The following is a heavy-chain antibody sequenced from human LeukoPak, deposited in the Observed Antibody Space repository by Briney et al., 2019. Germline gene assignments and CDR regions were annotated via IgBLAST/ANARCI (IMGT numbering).Heavy chain of an antibody. CDR1: GGSISSSSYY. CDR3: AREFIPTAAQAASPPFDP. V-gene: IGHV4-39*07. J-gene: IGHJ5*02. D-gene: IGHD6-25*01. Sequence: PSETLSLTCTVSGGSISSSSYYWGWIRQPPGKGLEWIGSIYYSGSTYYNPSLKSRVTISVDTSKNQFSLKLSSVTAADTAVYYCAREFIPTAAQAASPPFDPWGQGTLVTVSS. CDR2: IYYSGST.